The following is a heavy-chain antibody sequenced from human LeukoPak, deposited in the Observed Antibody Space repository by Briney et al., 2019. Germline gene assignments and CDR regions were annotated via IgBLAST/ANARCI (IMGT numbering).Heavy chain of an antibody. V-gene: IGHV3-23*01. Sequence: GGSLRLSCAASGFTFSSSAMGWVRQAPGKGLEWVSAISGSGDSTYYADSVKGRFTISRDNSKNTLYLQMNSLRAEDTAVYYCAKDLYDYVWGSYRYDYWGQGTLVTVSS. CDR3: AKDLYDYVWGSYRYDY. D-gene: IGHD3-16*02. CDR1: GFTFSSSA. CDR2: ISGSGDST. J-gene: IGHJ4*02.